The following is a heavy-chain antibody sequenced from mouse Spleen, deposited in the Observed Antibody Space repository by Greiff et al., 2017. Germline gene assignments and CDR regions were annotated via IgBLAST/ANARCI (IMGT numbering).Heavy chain of an antibody. CDR1: GFTFSSYA. J-gene: IGHJ2*01. CDR2: ISSGGGNT. CDR3: ARRVTCFDY. D-gene: IGHD2-13*01. Sequence: EVKLVESGGGLVKLGGSLKLSCAASGFTFSSYAMSWVRQTPEKRLEWVATISSGGGNTYYPDSVKGRFTISRDNAKNTLYLQMSSLKSEDTAMYYCARRVTCFDYWGQGTTLTVSS. V-gene: IGHV5-9*04.